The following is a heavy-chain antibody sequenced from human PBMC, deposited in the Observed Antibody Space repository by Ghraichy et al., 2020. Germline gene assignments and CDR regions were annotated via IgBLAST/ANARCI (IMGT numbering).Heavy chain of an antibody. Sequence: ASVKVSCKASGYTFTSYGISWVRQAPGQGLEWMGWISAYNGNTNYAQKLQGRVTMTTDTSTSTAYMELRSLRSDDTAVYYCARDARYSGYLNLDAFDIWGQGTMVTVSS. D-gene: IGHD5-12*01. CDR3: ARDARYSGYLNLDAFDI. CDR2: ISAYNGNT. J-gene: IGHJ3*02. CDR1: GYTFTSYG. V-gene: IGHV1-18*04.